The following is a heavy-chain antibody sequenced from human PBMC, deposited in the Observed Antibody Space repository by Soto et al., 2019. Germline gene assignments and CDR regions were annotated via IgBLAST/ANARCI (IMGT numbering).Heavy chain of an antibody. Sequence: SETLSLTCTVPGGSISSYYWSWIRQPPGKGLEWIGYIYYSGSTNYNPSLKSRVTISVDTSKNQFSLKLSSVTAADTAVYYCARVRWTVAGPGHFDYWGQGTLVTVSS. V-gene: IGHV4-59*01. CDR3: ARVRWTVAGPGHFDY. J-gene: IGHJ4*02. CDR1: GGSISSYY. CDR2: IYYSGST. D-gene: IGHD6-19*01.